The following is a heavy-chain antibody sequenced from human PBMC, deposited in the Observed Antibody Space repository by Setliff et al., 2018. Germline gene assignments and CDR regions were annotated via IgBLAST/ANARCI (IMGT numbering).Heavy chain of an antibody. Sequence: PSETLSLTCAVYGGSFSGYYWSWIRQPPGKGLEWIGEINHSESTNYNPSLKSRVTISVDTSKNQFSLKLSSVTAADTAVYYCARHVYGSGSYYNWFDPWGQGTLVTVSS. CDR3: ARHVYGSGSYYNWFDP. V-gene: IGHV4-34*01. CDR2: INHSEST. J-gene: IGHJ5*02. D-gene: IGHD3-10*01. CDR1: GGSFSGYY.